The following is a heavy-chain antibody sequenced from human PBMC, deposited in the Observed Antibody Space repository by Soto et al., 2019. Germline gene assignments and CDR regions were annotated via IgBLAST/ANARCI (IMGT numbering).Heavy chain of an antibody. J-gene: IGHJ3*02. Sequence: GGSLRLSCAASGFTFSSYAMSWVRQAPGKGLEWVSAISGSGGSTYYADSVKGRFTISRDNSKNTLYLQMNSLRAEDTAVYYCAKGSKITMIVVVIEGAFDIWGQGTMVTVS. D-gene: IGHD3-22*01. CDR1: GFTFSSYA. CDR3: AKGSKITMIVVVIEGAFDI. CDR2: ISGSGGST. V-gene: IGHV3-23*01.